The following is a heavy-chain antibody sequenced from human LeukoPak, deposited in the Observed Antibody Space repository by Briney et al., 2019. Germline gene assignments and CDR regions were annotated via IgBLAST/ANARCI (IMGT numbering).Heavy chain of an antibody. V-gene: IGHV4-59*01. CDR1: GGSISGYY. J-gene: IGHJ4*02. D-gene: IGHD2-8*02. Sequence: PSETLSLTCTVSGGSISGYYWSGIRQPPGKELEYIGYIYYSGSTNYNPSFKSRVTISVDTSKNQFSLKLSSVTAADTAVYYCARDPPGTGAYLDYWGQGTLVTVSS. CDR3: ARDPPGTGAYLDY. CDR2: IYYSGST.